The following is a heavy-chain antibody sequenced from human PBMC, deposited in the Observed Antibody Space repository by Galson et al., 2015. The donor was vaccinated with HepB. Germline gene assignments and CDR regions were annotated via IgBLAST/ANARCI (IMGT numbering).Heavy chain of an antibody. V-gene: IGHV7-4-1*02. D-gene: IGHD1-1*01. Sequence: SVKVSCKASGYTFTSYAMNWVRQAPGQGLEWMGWINTNTGNPTYAQGFTGRFVFSLDTSVSTAYLQSSSLKAEDTAVYYCARRWGWRTGKVADFDYWGQGTLVTVSS. CDR2: INTNTGNP. CDR1: GYTFTSYA. J-gene: IGHJ4*02. CDR3: ARRWGWRTGKVADFDY.